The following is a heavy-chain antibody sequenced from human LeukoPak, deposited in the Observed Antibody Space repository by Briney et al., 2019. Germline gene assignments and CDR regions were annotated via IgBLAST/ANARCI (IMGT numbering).Heavy chain of an antibody. J-gene: IGHJ6*02. CDR3: ASASPYSGMDV. CDR1: GFPFSSYW. CDR2: INSDGSAT. V-gene: IGHV3-74*01. Sequence: PGGSLRLSCSASGFPFSSYWMHWVRQVPGKGLLWVSRINSDGSATIYADSVRGRFTTSRDNANNTLYLQMSGLRVEDTAVYHCASASPYSGMDVWGQGTTVTVSS. D-gene: IGHD2-21*01.